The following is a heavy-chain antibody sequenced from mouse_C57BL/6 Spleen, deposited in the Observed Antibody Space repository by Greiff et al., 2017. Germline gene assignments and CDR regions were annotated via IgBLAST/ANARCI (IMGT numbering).Heavy chain of an antibody. CDR3: ARRRLSYAMDY. J-gene: IGHJ4*01. V-gene: IGHV1-19*01. CDR1: GYTFTDYY. Sequence: VQLQQSGPVLVKPGASVEMSCKASGYTFTDYYMNWVKQSHGKSLEWIGVINPYNGGTCYNQKFKGKATLTVDKSSSTAYMELNSLTSEDSAVYYCARRRLSYAMDYWGQGTSGTVSS. CDR2: INPYNGGT.